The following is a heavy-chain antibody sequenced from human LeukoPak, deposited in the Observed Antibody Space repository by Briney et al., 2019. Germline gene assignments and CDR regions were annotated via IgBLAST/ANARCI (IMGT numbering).Heavy chain of an antibody. Sequence: SETLSLTCTVSGGSISSGDYYWNWIRQPPGKGLEWIGYIYYRGSTSYNPSLKSRVTISVDTSKNQFSLKLSSVTAADTAVYYCAREASNYDSSGYFDYWGQGTLVTVSS. CDR2: IYYRGST. J-gene: IGHJ4*02. CDR3: AREASNYDSSGYFDY. CDR1: GGSISSGDYY. D-gene: IGHD3-22*01. V-gene: IGHV4-30-4*01.